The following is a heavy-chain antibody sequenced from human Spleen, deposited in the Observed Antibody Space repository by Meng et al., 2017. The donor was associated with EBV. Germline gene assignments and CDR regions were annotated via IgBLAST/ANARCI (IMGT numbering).Heavy chain of an antibody. V-gene: IGHV1-46*01. Sequence: VAWVQFGAEGKKPGASVKGSCKACGYSFPSYYIHWVRQAPGQGLELMGIINPSGGSASYAQKFQGRVTMTSDTSTTTVYMELTSLRSEDTAVYYCVRDYTSSAYYDYWGQGTLVTVSS. J-gene: IGHJ4*02. CDR2: INPSGGSA. D-gene: IGHD3-22*01. CDR1: GYSFPSYY. CDR3: VRDYTSSAYYDY.